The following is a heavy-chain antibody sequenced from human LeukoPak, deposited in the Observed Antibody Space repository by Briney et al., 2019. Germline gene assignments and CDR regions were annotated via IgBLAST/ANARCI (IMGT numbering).Heavy chain of an antibody. CDR2: ITVTGGST. V-gene: IGHV3-23*01. J-gene: IGHJ4*02. Sequence: GGSLRLSCAASGFTFSTYAMSWVRQAPGKGLEWVSAITVTGGSTYYADSVKGRFTISRDNSKNTLYLQMNSLRAEDTAVYYCANGYDSSGLSEGWGQGTLVTVSS. CDR1: GFTFSTYA. CDR3: ANGYDSSGLSEG. D-gene: IGHD3-22*01.